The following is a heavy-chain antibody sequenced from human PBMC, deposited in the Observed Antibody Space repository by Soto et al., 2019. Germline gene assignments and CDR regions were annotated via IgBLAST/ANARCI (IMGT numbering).Heavy chain of an antibody. D-gene: IGHD6-19*01. CDR3: ARGIAVIASAPPHQHNWFET. J-gene: IGHJ5*02. V-gene: IGHV1-18*01. CDR2: VSAYNGDT. Sequence: QVHLVQSGTEVKHPGASVRVSCKASGYTFTNFGIAWVRQAPGQGLEWVGWVSAYNGDTTYAEKFQDRVTMTTDTSTSTASMELRSRIPDDTDLDCCARGIAVIASAPPHQHNWFETWGPGTLVSVSS. CDR1: GYTFTNFG.